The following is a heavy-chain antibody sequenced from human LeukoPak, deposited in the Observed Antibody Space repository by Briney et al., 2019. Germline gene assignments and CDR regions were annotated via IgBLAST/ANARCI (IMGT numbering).Heavy chain of an antibody. Sequence: ASVKVSCKASGYTFTSYGISWVRQAPGQGLEWMGWISAYNGNTNYAQKLQGRVTMTTDTSTCTAYMELRSLRSDDTAVYYCARVSYCSSTSCSYYYYGMDVWGQGTTVTVSS. D-gene: IGHD2-2*01. CDR3: ARVSYCSSTSCSYYYYGMDV. V-gene: IGHV1-18*01. CDR1: GYTFTSYG. CDR2: ISAYNGNT. J-gene: IGHJ6*02.